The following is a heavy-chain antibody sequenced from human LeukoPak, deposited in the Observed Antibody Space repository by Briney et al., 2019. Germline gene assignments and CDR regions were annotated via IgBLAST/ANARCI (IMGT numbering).Heavy chain of an antibody. V-gene: IGHV3-21*01. CDR1: GFTFSSYS. Sequence: GGSLRLSCAVSGFTFSSYSMKWVRQAPGKGLEWVSSISSSSSYIYYVDSVKGRFTISRDNAKNSLFLQMNSLRAEDTAVYYCARDLYSSGSDYWGQGTLVTVSS. J-gene: IGHJ4*02. D-gene: IGHD6-19*01. CDR2: ISSSSSYI. CDR3: ARDLYSSGSDY.